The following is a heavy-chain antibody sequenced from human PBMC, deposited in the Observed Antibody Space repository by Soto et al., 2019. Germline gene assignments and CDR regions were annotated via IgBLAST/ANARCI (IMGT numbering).Heavy chain of an antibody. CDR3: ARDSEDRSGSKILFDY. Sequence: QVQLVQSGAEVKKPGASVKVSCKASGYTFTSYAMHWVRQAPGQRLEWMGWINAGNGNTKYSQKFQGRVTITRDTSASTAYMELSSLRSEDTAVYYCARDSEDRSGSKILFDYWGQGTLVTVSS. CDR1: GYTFTSYA. CDR2: INAGNGNT. D-gene: IGHD3-10*01. J-gene: IGHJ4*02. V-gene: IGHV1-3*01.